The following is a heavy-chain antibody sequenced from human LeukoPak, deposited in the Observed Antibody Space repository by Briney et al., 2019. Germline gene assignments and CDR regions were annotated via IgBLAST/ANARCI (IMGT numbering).Heavy chain of an antibody. Sequence: PGGSLRLSCAASGFTFSSYAMSWVRQAPGKGLEWVSAISGSGGSTYYADSVKGRFTISRDNSKNSLYLQMNSLRAEDTAVYYCARAVFTMIVVVKVDAFDIWGQGTMVTVSS. CDR2: ISGSGGST. CDR3: ARAVFTMIVVVKVDAFDI. J-gene: IGHJ3*02. D-gene: IGHD3-22*01. V-gene: IGHV3-23*01. CDR1: GFTFSSYA.